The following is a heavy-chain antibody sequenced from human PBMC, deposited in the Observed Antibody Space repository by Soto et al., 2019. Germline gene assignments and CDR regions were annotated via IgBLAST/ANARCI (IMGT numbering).Heavy chain of an antibody. D-gene: IGHD3-10*01. CDR2: INSDGSST. CDR3: AIGYYGSGSSLDY. V-gene: IGHV3-74*01. Sequence: TVGSLRLSCAASGFTFSSYWMHWVRQAPGKGLVWVSRINSDGSSTSYADSVKGRFTISRDNAKNTLYLQMNSLRAEDTAVYYCAIGYYGSGSSLDYWGQGTLVTVSS. CDR1: GFTFSSYW. J-gene: IGHJ4*02.